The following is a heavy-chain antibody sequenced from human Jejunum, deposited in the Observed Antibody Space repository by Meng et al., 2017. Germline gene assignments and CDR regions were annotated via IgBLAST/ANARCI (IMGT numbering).Heavy chain of an antibody. D-gene: IGHD3-10*01. Sequence: GESLKISCAVSGFTFSSYWMTWVRQAPGKGLEWVGNINGDGSGKYYVDSVKGRFTISRDNAKNSLYLQMNSLRADDTAVYYCARERSASGSYYYNDYWGQGTLVTVSS. CDR3: ARERSASGSYYYNDY. J-gene: IGHJ4*02. CDR2: INGDGSGK. V-gene: IGHV3-7*01. CDR1: GFTFSSYW.